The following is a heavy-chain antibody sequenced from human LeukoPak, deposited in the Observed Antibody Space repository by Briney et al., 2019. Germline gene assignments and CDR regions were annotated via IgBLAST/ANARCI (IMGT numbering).Heavy chain of an antibody. CDR2: ISGSGGST. J-gene: IGHJ4*02. Sequence: GGSLRLSCAASGFTFSSYAMSWVRQAPGKGLEWVSAISGSGGSTYYADSVEGRFTTCSDNSKNTLYLQMTSLRAADTAVYYCAKDLGPRSFIVVVPAAINFDYWGQGTLVTVSS. CDR3: AKDLGPRSFIVVVPAAINFDY. CDR1: GFTFSSYA. D-gene: IGHD2-2*01. V-gene: IGHV3-23*01.